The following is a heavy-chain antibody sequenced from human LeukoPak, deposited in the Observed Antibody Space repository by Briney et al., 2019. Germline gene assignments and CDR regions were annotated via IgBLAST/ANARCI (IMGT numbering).Heavy chain of an antibody. Sequence: SETLSLTCTVPGGSISSYYWSWIRQPPGKGLEWIGYIYYSGSTNYNPSLKSRVTISVDTSKNQFSLKLSSVTAADTAVYYCARGSSSSWPYYFDYWGQGTLVTVSS. J-gene: IGHJ4*02. CDR3: ARGSSSSWPYYFDY. D-gene: IGHD6-13*01. CDR2: IYYSGST. CDR1: GGSISSYY. V-gene: IGHV4-59*01.